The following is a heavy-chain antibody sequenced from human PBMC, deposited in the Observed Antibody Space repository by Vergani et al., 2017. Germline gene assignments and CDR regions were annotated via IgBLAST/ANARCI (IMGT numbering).Heavy chain of an antibody. D-gene: IGHD5-18*01. CDR3: ARNVPGIQLWQAFDI. CDR2: IYYSGST. V-gene: IGHV4-59*01. CDR1: GGSISSYY. J-gene: IGHJ3*02. Sequence: QLQLQESGPGLVKPSETLSLTCTVSGGSISSYYWSWIRQPPGKGLEWIGYIYYSGSTNYNPSLKSRVIISVDTSKNQFSLKLSSVTAADTAVYYCARNVPGIQLWQAFDIWGQGTMVTVSS.